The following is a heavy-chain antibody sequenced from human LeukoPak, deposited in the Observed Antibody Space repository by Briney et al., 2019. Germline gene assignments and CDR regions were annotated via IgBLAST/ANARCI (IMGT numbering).Heavy chain of an antibody. V-gene: IGHV1-69*13. CDR1: GGTFSSYA. CDR2: IIPIFGTA. J-gene: IGHJ6*03. Sequence: SVKVSCKASGGTFSSYAISWERQAPGQGLEWMGGIIPIFGTANYAQKFQGRVTITADESTSTAYMELSSLRSEDTAVYYCARADCSSTSCRLNPYYYYYYMDVWGKGTTVTVS. D-gene: IGHD2-2*01. CDR3: ARADCSSTSCRLNPYYYYYYMDV.